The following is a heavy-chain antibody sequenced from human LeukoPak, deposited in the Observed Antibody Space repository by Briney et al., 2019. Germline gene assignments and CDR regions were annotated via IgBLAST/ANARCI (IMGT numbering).Heavy chain of an antibody. CDR1: GGTFSSYA. J-gene: IGHJ4*02. CDR2: IIPIFGTA. Sequence: GASVKVSCKASGGTFSSYAISWVRQAPGQGLEWMGRIIPIFGTANYAQKFQGRVTITTDESTSTAYMELSNLRSEDTAVYYCARVHLGSSWSFDYWGQGTLVTVSS. D-gene: IGHD6-13*01. V-gene: IGHV1-69*05. CDR3: ARVHLGSSWSFDY.